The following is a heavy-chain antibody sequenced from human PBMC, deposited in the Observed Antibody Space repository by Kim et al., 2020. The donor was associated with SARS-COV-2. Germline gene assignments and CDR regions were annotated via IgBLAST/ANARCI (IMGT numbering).Heavy chain of an antibody. J-gene: IGHJ3*02. D-gene: IGHD5-18*01. Sequence: ADSVKGRFTISRDNSKNTLYLQMNSLRAEDTAVYYCARDLGYSYSIAFDIWGQGTMVTVSS. V-gene: IGHV3-30*01. CDR3: ARDLGYSYSIAFDI.